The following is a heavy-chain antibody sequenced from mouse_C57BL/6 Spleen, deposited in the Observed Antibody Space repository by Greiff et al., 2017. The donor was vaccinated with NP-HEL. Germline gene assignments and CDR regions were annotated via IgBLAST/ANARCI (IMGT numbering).Heavy chain of an antibody. Sequence: QVQLQQSGAELARPGASVKLSCKASGYTFTSYGISWVKQRTGQGLEWIGEIYPRSGNTYYNEKFKGKATLTADKSSSTAYMELRSLTSEDSAVYFCAREGLGAMDYWGQGTSVTVSS. D-gene: IGHD2-13*01. V-gene: IGHV1-81*01. J-gene: IGHJ4*01. CDR1: GYTFTSYG. CDR2: IYPRSGNT. CDR3: AREGLGAMDY.